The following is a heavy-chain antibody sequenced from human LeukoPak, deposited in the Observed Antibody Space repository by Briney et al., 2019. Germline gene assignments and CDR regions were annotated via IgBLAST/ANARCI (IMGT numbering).Heavy chain of an antibody. J-gene: IGHJ5*02. V-gene: IGHV4-34*01. D-gene: IGHD6-6*01. CDR2: INHSGST. CDR1: GGSFSGYY. CDR3: ARKTARRGFDP. Sequence: SETLSLTCAVYGGSFSGYYWSWIRQPPGKGLEWIGEINHSGSTNYNPSLKSRVTISVDTSKNQFSLKLSSVTAAVTAVYYCARKTARRGFDPWGQGTLVTVSS.